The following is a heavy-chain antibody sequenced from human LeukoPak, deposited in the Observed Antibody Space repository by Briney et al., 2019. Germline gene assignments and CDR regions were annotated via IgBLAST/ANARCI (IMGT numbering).Heavy chain of an antibody. V-gene: IGHV4-39*02. CDR3: ARDVGYYYDSSGYYDY. CDR1: GGSISSSSYY. J-gene: IGHJ4*02. Sequence: PSETLSLTCTVSGGSISSSSYYWGWIRQPPGKELEWIGSIYYSGSTYYNPSLKSRVTISVDTSKNHFSLKLSSVTAADTAVYYCARDVGYYYDSSGYYDYWGQGTLVTVSS. D-gene: IGHD3-22*01. CDR2: IYYSGST.